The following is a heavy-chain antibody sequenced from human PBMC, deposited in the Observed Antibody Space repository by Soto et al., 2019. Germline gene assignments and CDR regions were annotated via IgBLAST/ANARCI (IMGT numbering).Heavy chain of an antibody. D-gene: IGHD3-10*01. CDR2: IYNDGTT. V-gene: IGHV3-53*01. CDR3: VRPLPSGQTHARDV. CDR1: GLPVAGSY. Sequence: VGSLRLSCVASGLPVAGSYMAWVRQAPGKGLEWASVIYNDGTTYYSQSVEGRFTISRDTSKNTLYLQMDRLRDEDTAVYYCVRPLPSGQTHARDVWGQGTTVTVSS. J-gene: IGHJ6*02.